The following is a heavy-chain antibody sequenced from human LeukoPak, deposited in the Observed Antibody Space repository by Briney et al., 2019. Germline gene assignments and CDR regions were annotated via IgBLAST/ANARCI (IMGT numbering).Heavy chain of an antibody. D-gene: IGHD6-6*01. CDR2: INPSGGSP. CDR1: ENTFTRHY. V-gene: IGHV1-46*01. J-gene: IGHJ4*02. Sequence: ASVKVSCKASENTFTRHYIHWVRQAPGQGLEWMGIINPSGGSPTYAQKFQGRVTMTKDTSTTTVYMEMSSLRSEDTAMYYCASETPIAAGPPYFDYWGQGTLVTVSS. CDR3: ASETPIAAGPPYFDY.